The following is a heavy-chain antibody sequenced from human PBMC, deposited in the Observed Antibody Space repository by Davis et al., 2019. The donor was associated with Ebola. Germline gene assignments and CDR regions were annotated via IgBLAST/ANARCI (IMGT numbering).Heavy chain of an antibody. CDR3: ARVITIFGGFDP. J-gene: IGHJ5*02. V-gene: IGHV4-61*01. D-gene: IGHD3-3*01. CDR1: GGSVSSGSYY. CDR2: IYYSGST. Sequence: PSETLSLTCTVSGGSVSSGSYYWSWIRQPPGKGLEWIGYIYYSGSTNYNPSLKSRVTISVDTSKNQFSLKLSSVTAADTAVYYCARVITIFGGFDPWGQGTLVTVSS.